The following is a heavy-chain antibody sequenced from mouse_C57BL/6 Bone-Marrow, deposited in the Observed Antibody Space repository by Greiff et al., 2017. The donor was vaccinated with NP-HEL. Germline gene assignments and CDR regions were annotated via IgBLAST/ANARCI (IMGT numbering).Heavy chain of an antibody. J-gene: IGHJ3*01. CDR2: IYPRSGNT. D-gene: IGHD1-1*01. CDR3: ASSYYYGSRDLAY. CDR1: GYTFTSYG. Sequence: VHLVESGAELARPGASVKLSCKASGYTFTSYGISWVKQRTGQGLEWIGEIYPRSGNTYYNEKFKGKATLTADKSSSTAYMELRSLTSEDSAVYFCASSYYYGSRDLAYWGQGTLVTVSA. V-gene: IGHV1-81*01.